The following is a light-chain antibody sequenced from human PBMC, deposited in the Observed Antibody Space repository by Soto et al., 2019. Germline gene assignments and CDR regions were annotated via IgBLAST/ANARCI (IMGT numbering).Light chain of an antibody. CDR2: AAS. CDR3: QQANRFPYS. V-gene: IGKV1-12*01. J-gene: IGKJ2*03. CDR1: QDFNNR. Sequence: DIQMSQSPSSVSASVGDRVTITCRASQDFNNRLAWYQQTPGKAPKLLIYAASSLQPGVPSRFSDSGSGADFTLTISSLQPEDFATYYCQQANRFPYSVGQGTKLELK.